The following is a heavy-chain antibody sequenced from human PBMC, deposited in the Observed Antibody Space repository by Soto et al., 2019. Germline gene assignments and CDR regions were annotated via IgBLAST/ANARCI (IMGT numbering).Heavy chain of an antibody. CDR2: ISPFNGHT. CDR1: GYTFTNYV. D-gene: IGHD1-26*01. V-gene: IGHV1-18*01. Sequence: QVQLVQSGGEVKKPGASVKVSCKPSGYTFTNYVISWVRPAPGQGLEGMGWISPFNGHTKYAQKCLGRVTLTTDTPTSTAYMELRSLIYDDSAVYYCARDAGSESYLAYWGQGTRVTVSS. CDR3: ARDAGSESYLAY. J-gene: IGHJ4*02.